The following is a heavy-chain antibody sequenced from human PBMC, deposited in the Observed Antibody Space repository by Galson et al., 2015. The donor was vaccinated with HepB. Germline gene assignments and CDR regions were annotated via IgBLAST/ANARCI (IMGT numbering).Heavy chain of an antibody. CDR3: AKDDFPVATRYYFDY. Sequence: SLRLSCAASGCTFSTYGMHWVRQAPGKGLEWVAVISYDGSNKYYADSVKGRFTISRDNSKNRMYLQMSSLRAEDTAVYYCAKDDFPVATRYYFDYWGQGTLVTVSS. D-gene: IGHD4-23*01. CDR2: ISYDGSNK. J-gene: IGHJ4*02. CDR1: GCTFSTYG. V-gene: IGHV3-30*18.